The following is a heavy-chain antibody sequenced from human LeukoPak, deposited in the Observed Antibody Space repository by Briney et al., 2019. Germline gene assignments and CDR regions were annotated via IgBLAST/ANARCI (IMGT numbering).Heavy chain of an antibody. J-gene: IGHJ5*02. CDR3: ARGYCSGGSCYEDWFDP. CDR1: GCGFTSYW. Sequence: GGALEISCKGSGCGFTSYWIGWVRQVPGKGLEGMGIIYPGDSDTRYSPSFQGQVTISADKSISTAYLQWSSLKASDTAMYYCARGYCSGGSCYEDWFDPWGQGTLVTVSS. CDR2: IYPGDSDT. V-gene: IGHV5-51*01. D-gene: IGHD2-15*01.